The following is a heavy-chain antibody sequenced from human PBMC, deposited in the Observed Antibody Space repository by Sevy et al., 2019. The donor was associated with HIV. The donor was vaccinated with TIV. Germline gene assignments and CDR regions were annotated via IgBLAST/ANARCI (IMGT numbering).Heavy chain of an antibody. J-gene: IGHJ6*02. CDR2: ISYHGRDK. CDR3: EKDFTGYNGMDV. D-gene: IGHD3-9*01. Sequence: GGSLRLSCVVSGIIFTSSGMHWVRQAPGKGLEWVAVISYHGRDKFYADSVKGRFTISRDNSKNILYLQMNGLRIEDTAMYYCEKDFTGYNGMDVWGQGTMVTVSS. CDR1: GIIFTSSG. V-gene: IGHV3-30*18.